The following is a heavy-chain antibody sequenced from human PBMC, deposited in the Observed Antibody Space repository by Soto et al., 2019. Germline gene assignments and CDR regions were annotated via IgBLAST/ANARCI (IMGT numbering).Heavy chain of an antibody. CDR1: GYSFTSYW. CDR2: IYPGDSDT. D-gene: IGHD5-18*01. CDR3: ARLGLAVEGSSYGYGS. J-gene: IGHJ3*01. V-gene: IGHV5-51*01. Sequence: GASLKISCKGSGYSFTSYWIGWVRQMPGKGLEWMGIIYPGDSDTRYSPSFQGQDTISADKSISTAYLQWSSLKASDTAMYYCARLGLAVEGSSYGYGSWGKGTMVTVS.